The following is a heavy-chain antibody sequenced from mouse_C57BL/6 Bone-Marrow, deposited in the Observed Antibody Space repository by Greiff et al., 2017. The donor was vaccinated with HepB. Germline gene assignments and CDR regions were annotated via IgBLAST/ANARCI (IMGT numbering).Heavy chain of an antibody. D-gene: IGHD2-2*01. CDR2: ISSGGSYT. J-gene: IGHJ2*01. CDR1: GFNFSSYG. Sequence: EVKVVESGGDLVKPGGSLKLSCAASGFNFSSYGMSWVRQTPDKRLEWVATISSGGSYTYYPDSVKGRFTISIDNAKNTLYLQMSSMKSEDTAMYYCARHAMVTTGFDYWGQGTTLTVSS. V-gene: IGHV5-6*01. CDR3: ARHAMVTTGFDY.